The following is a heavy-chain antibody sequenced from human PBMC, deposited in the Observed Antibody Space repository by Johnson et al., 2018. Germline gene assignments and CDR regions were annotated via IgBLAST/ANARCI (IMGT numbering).Heavy chain of an antibody. CDR2: ITSSANTM. CDR3: ARDFIPDAFDI. D-gene: IGHD2-2*02. Sequence: QVQLVQSGGHLVQPGGSLRLSCAVSGFTFSDYFMSWIRQAPGKGLEWVSYITSSANTMYYADSVRGRFTISRDNAKNSLYLQMNSLRAEDTAVYYCARDFIPDAFDIWGQGTVVSVSS. CDR1: GFTFSDYF. V-gene: IGHV3-11*04. J-gene: IGHJ3*02.